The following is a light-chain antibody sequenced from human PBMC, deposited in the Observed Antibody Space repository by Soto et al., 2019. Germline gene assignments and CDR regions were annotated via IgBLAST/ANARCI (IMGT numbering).Light chain of an antibody. CDR2: GAS. Sequence: EIVLTQSPGTLSLSPGERATLSCRASQSVSSSYLAWYQQKPGQAPRLLIYGASSRATGIPARFSGSGSGTHFTLTISSLEPEDFAVYYCQERTNWPPRLTFGGGTKVET. CDR3: QERTNWPPRLT. CDR1: QSVSSSY. V-gene: IGKV3D-20*02. J-gene: IGKJ4*01.